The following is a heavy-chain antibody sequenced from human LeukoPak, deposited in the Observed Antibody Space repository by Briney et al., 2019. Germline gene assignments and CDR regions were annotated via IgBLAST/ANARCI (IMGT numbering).Heavy chain of an antibody. CDR1: GGSFSGYY. D-gene: IGHD3-10*01. CDR3: ARAYYYGSGSYYYY. Sequence: PSETLSLTCAVYGGSFSGYYWSWLRQPPGKGLEWIGEINHSGSTNYNPSLKSRVTISVDTSKNQFSLKLSSVTAADTAVYYCARAYYYGSGSYYYYWGQGTLVTVSS. CDR2: INHSGST. J-gene: IGHJ4*02. V-gene: IGHV4-34*01.